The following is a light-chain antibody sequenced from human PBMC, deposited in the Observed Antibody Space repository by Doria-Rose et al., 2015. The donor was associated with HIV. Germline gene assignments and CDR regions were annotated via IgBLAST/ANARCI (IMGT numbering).Light chain of an antibody. CDR3: GSYTTSATHV. CDR1: SSDVGAYNY. Sequence: ASVSGSPGQSITISCTGTSSDVGAYNYVSWYHQYPGKAPKLLIYDVSIRPSGVSHRFSGSKSANTASLTISGLQAEDEADYYCGSYTTSATHVFGTGTEVRVL. J-gene: IGLJ1*01. V-gene: IGLV2-14*03. CDR2: DVS.